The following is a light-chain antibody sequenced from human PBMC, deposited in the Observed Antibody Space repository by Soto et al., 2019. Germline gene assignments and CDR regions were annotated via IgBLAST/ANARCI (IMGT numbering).Light chain of an antibody. CDR1: SSDVGTYNL. Sequence: QSVLTQPASVSGSPGQSITISCTGTSSDVGTYNLVSWYQQHPGKAPKVMIYEGSKRPSGVSNRFSGSKSGNTASLTISGLQAEDEADYCCCSFAGRSSYVFGTGTKLTVL. CDR2: EGS. V-gene: IGLV2-23*01. CDR3: CSFAGRSSYV. J-gene: IGLJ1*01.